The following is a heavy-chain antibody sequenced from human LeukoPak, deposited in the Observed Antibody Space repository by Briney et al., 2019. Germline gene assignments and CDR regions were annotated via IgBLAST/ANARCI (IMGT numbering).Heavy chain of an antibody. J-gene: IGHJ6*03. CDR1: GGSISSSSYY. CDR3: ARVSWNYDFWSGYYSGVYYYYYMDV. V-gene: IGHV4-39*07. D-gene: IGHD3-3*01. Sequence: SETLSLTCTVSGGSISSSSYYWGWIRQPPGKGLEWIGSIYYSGSTYYNPSLKSRVTISVDTSKNQFSLKLSSVTAADTAVYYCARVSWNYDFWSGYYSGVYYYYYMDVWGKGTTVTVSS. CDR2: IYYSGST.